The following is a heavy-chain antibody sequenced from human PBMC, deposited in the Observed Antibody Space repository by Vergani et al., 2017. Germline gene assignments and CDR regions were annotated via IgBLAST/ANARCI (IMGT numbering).Heavy chain of an antibody. CDR2: INHSGST. J-gene: IGHJ3*02. CDR3: ARGGDFSPRRVEGAFDI. Sequence: QVQLQQWGAGLLKPSETLSLTCAVYGGSFSGYYWSWIRQPPGKGLEWIGEINHSGSTNYNPSLKSRVTISVDTSKNQFSLKLSSVTAADTAVYYCARGGDFSPRRVEGAFDIWGQGTMVTVSS. D-gene: IGHD3-3*01. V-gene: IGHV4-34*01. CDR1: GGSFSGYY.